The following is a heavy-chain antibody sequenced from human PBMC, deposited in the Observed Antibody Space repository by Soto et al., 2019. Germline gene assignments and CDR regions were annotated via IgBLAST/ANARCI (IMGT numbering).Heavy chain of an antibody. D-gene: IGHD6-13*01. CDR3: AKRSYSSSWYDFDY. V-gene: IGHV3-23*01. CDR2: ISGSGDTT. Sequence: LRLSCAASGFTFSSYAMSWVRQAPGKGLEWVSAISGSGDTTYYADSVKGRFTISRDNSKKTLYLQMNSLRAEDTAVYYCAKRSYSSSWYDFDYWGQGTLVTVSS. CDR1: GFTFSSYA. J-gene: IGHJ4*02.